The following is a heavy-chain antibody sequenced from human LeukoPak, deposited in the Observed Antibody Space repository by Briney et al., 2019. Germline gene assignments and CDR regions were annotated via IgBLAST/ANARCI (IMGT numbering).Heavy chain of an antibody. CDR2: INHSGST. CDR3: ARGVRDYVWGSYRSIDY. CDR1: GGSFSGYY. D-gene: IGHD3-16*02. V-gene: IGHV4-34*01. Sequence: SETLSLTCAVYGGSFSGYYWSWIRQTPGKGLEWIGEINHSGSTNYNPSLKSRVTISVDTSKNQFSLKLSSVTAADTAVYYCARGVRDYVWGSYRSIDYWGQGTLVTVSS. J-gene: IGHJ4*02.